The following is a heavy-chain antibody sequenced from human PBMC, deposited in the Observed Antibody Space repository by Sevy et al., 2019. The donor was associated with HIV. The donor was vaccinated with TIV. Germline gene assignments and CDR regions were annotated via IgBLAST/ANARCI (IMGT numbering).Heavy chain of an antibody. CDR2: IWYDGSKK. CDR1: GFSFSTYG. J-gene: IGHJ4*02. D-gene: IGHD6-19*01. Sequence: GGSLRLSCATSGFSFSTYGMHWVRRAPGKGLEWVAGIWYDGSKKQYADSVKGRFTISRDNSKNTMYLQMNSLRVEDTALFYCARQRDENSSGWSVPFDNWGQGTLVTVSS. V-gene: IGHV3-33*01. CDR3: ARQRDENSSGWSVPFDN.